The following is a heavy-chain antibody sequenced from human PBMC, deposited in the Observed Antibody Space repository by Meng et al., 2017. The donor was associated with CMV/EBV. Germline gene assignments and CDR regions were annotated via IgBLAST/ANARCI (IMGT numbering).Heavy chain of an antibody. CDR2: IYYGGST. D-gene: IGHD1-7*01. CDR1: GGSISSYY. Sequence: SETLSLTCTVSGGSISSYYWSWIRQPPGKGLEWIGYIYYGGSTNYNPSLKSRVTISVDTSKNQFSLKLSSVTAADTAVYYCARALLAGTTFLVFDPWGQGTLVTVSS. CDR3: ARALLAGTTFLVFDP. V-gene: IGHV4-59*01. J-gene: IGHJ5*02.